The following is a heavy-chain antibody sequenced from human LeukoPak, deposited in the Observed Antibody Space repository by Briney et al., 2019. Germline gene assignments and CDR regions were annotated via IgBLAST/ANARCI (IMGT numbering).Heavy chain of an antibody. J-gene: IGHJ4*02. V-gene: IGHV3-7*01. CDR3: AIQKADLITMIRGIIAY. CDR2: IKQDGSEK. CDR1: GFTFSSYW. Sequence: GGSLRLSCAASGFTFSSYWMTWVRQAPGKGLEWVANIKQDGSEKYYVDSVKGRFTISRDNAKNSLYLQMHSLRAEDTAVYYCAIQKADLITMIRGIIAYRGQGTLVTVSS. D-gene: IGHD3-10*01.